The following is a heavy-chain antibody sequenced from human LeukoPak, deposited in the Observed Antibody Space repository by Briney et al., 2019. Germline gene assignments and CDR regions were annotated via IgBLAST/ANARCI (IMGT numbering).Heavy chain of an antibody. J-gene: IGHJ6*02. CDR2: VNRDGSET. V-gene: IGHV3-7*03. Sequence: GGSLRLSCAASGFALSSHWVTWVRQVPGRGPEWVANVNRDGSETYYLDSVKGRFTISKDNAKNSLYLQMNSLRAEDTALYHCARNNGMDVWGQGTAVIVSS. CDR3: ARNNGMDV. CDR1: GFALSSHW.